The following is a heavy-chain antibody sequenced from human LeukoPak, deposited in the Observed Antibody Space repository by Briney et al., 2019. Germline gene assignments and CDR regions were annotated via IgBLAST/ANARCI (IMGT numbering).Heavy chain of an antibody. D-gene: IGHD3-10*01. Sequence: SGKLSCTAAGGTLSSYAISWVRQAPGQGVEGRGGIIPIFGTANYAQKFQGRVTITADESTSTAYMELSSLRSEDTAVYYCARDLDYYGSGNSGGDYWGQGTLVTVSS. V-gene: IGHV1-69*13. J-gene: IGHJ4*02. CDR3: ARDLDYYGSGNSGGDY. CDR2: IIPIFGTA. CDR1: GGTLSSYA.